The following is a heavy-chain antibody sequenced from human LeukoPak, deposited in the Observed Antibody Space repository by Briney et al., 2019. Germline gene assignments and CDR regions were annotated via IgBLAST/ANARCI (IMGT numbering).Heavy chain of an antibody. D-gene: IGHD4-17*01. CDR3: ARGLYGDSISTFDY. Sequence: GGSLRLSCAASGFTFSNYSMNWVRQAPGKGLEWVSSISSSSSYIYYADSVKGRFTISRDNAKNSLYLQMNSLRAEDTAVYYCARGLYGDSISTFDYWGQGTLVTVSS. J-gene: IGHJ4*02. V-gene: IGHV3-21*01. CDR1: GFTFSNYS. CDR2: ISSSSSYI.